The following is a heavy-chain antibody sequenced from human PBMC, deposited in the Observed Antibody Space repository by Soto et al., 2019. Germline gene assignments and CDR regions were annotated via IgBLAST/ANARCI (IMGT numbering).Heavy chain of an antibody. CDR3: AKQGAAQGYVDV. J-gene: IGHJ6*03. Sequence: EVQLLESGGGLVQPGGSLRLSCAASGFSFSSYAMSWVRQAPGKGLEWVSAISGSGGSAYYADSVKGRFTFSRDNSKDTLYLQMNSLRDEDTDVYYCAKQGAAQGYVDVWGKGTTVTVSS. V-gene: IGHV3-23*01. CDR2: ISGSGGSA. CDR1: GFSFSSYA. D-gene: IGHD6-6*01.